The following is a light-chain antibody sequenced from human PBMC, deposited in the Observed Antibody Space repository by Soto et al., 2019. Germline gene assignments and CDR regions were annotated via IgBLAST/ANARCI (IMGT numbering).Light chain of an antibody. CDR1: QSVSSN. Sequence: EIVMTQSPATLSVSPGERATLSCRASQSVSSNLAWYQQKPGQAPRLLIYGASTRATGIPARFSGRGSGTEFPLSIISLQSEDFAVYYCQQYNNWPPITFGQGTRLEIK. CDR2: GAS. V-gene: IGKV3-15*01. CDR3: QQYNNWPPIT. J-gene: IGKJ5*01.